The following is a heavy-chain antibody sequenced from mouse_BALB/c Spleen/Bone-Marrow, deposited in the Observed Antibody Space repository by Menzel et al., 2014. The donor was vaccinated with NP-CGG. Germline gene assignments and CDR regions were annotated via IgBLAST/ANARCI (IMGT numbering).Heavy chain of an antibody. J-gene: IGHJ2*01. Sequence: QVQLKESGPGLVAPSQSLSITCTVSGFSLTGYGVSWVRQPPGKGLEWLGMIWGDGSTDYNSALKSRLNISKDNSKSQVFLKMSSLQTDDTARYYCARFYYFLDYWRKGTTLTVSS. V-gene: IGHV2-6-7*01. CDR3: ARFYYFLDY. CDR2: IWGDGST. D-gene: IGHD1-1*01. CDR1: GFSLTGYG.